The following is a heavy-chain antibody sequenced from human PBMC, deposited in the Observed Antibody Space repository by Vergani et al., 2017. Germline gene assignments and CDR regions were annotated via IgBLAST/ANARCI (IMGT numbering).Heavy chain of an antibody. J-gene: IGHJ6*03. CDR3: ARQKDYYMDV. CDR2: MYTSGHT. CDR1: GASVSRGTYY. V-gene: IGHV4-61*02. Sequence: QVQLQESGPGLLKPSQTLSLTCTVSGASVSRGTYYWTWIRPPAGKKLEWIVRMYTSGHTIYNPPLESRVTMSVDTSKNQFSLQLSSVTAADTAVYYCARQKDYYMDVWGKGTTVTVS.